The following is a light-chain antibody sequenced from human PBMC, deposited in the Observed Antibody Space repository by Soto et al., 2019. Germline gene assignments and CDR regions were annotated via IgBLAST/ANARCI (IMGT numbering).Light chain of an antibody. CDR3: QQSYSPSNT. CDR1: QTVSSNY. V-gene: IGKV3-20*01. J-gene: IGKJ3*01. CDR2: GAS. Sequence: EIVLTQSPGTLSLSPVEIATLSFMASQTVSSNYVAWYQQRPGQAPRLIIYGASSRATGIPDRCSGSGSGTEFTLTISIQSQEDLATYCCQQSYSPSNTFGPGTKVDIK.